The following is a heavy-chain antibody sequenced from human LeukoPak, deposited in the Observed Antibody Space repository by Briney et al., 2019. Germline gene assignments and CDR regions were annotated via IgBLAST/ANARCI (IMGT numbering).Heavy chain of an antibody. Sequence: GGSLRLSCAASGFTFSSYAMNWVRQAPGKGLEWVSAISGSGGSTYYADSVKGRFTISRDNSKNTLYLQMNSLRAEDTAVYYCAKDLHPYSSSWYPPEAFDYWGQGTLVTVPS. CDR3: AKDLHPYSSSWYPPEAFDY. V-gene: IGHV3-23*01. CDR1: GFTFSSYA. D-gene: IGHD6-13*01. J-gene: IGHJ4*02. CDR2: ISGSGGST.